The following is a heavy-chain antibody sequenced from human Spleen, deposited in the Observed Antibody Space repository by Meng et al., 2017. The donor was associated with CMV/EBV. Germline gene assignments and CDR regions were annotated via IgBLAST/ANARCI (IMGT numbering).Heavy chain of an antibody. CDR2: IIPIFGTA. Sequence: SVKVSCKASGYTFADYYIHWVRQAPGQGLEWMGGIIPIFGTANYAQKFQGRVTITTDESTSTAYMELSSLRSEDTAVYYCARPELETDDYYYYYGMDVWGQGTTVTVSS. V-gene: IGHV1-69*05. CDR1: GYTFADYY. J-gene: IGHJ6*02. D-gene: IGHD1-1*01. CDR3: ARPELETDDYYYYYGMDV.